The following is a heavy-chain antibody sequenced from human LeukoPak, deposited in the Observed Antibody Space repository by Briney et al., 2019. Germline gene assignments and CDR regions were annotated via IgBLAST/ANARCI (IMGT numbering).Heavy chain of an antibody. D-gene: IGHD4-17*01. CDR2: ISSNGGST. V-gene: IGHV3-64*01. CDR1: GFTFSSYA. Sequence: GGSLRLSCAASGFTFSSYAMHWVRQAPGKGLEYVSAISSNGGSTYYANSVKGRFTISRDNSKNTLYLQMGSLRAEDTAVYYCARAHDGDYADAFDVWGQGTMVTVSS. CDR3: ARAHDGDYADAFDV. J-gene: IGHJ3*01.